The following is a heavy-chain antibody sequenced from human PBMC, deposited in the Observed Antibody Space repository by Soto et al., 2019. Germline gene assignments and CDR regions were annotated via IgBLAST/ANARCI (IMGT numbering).Heavy chain of an antibody. CDR2: INHSGVT. CDR1: GGSFSGYY. CDR3: ARSHIVPRLFMYPYDY. V-gene: IGHV4-34*01. D-gene: IGHD6-6*01. Sequence: SETLSLTCAVYGGSFSGYYWSWIRQPPGKGLEWIGEINHSGVTNYKPSLKRRVTISVDTSKNQFSLKLSSVTAADTAVYYCARSHIVPRLFMYPYDYWGQGSLVT. J-gene: IGHJ4*02.